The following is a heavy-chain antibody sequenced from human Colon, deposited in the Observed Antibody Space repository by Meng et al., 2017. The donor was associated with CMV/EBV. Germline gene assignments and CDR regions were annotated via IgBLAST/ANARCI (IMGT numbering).Heavy chain of an antibody. CDR2: ISGSGGST. CDR3: AKQGGITIFGVVTPFDY. V-gene: IGHV3-23*01. J-gene: IGHJ4*02. D-gene: IGHD3-3*01. Sequence: GGSLRLSCAASGFTFSSYAMSWVRQAPGKGLEWVSAISGSGGSTYYADSVKGRFTISRGNSKNTLYLQMNSLRAEDTAVYYCAKQGGITIFGVVTPFDYWGQGTLVTVSS. CDR1: GFTFSSYA.